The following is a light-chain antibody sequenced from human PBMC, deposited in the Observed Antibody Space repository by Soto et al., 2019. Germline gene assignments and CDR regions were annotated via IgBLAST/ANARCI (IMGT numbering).Light chain of an antibody. CDR3: ISYKTDDTFV. V-gene: IGLV2-14*01. J-gene: IGLJ1*01. CDR2: EAT. Sequence: QSVLTQPASVSGSPGQSITISCAGNRSDIGASNSVSWYQHLPGRSPTLIIYEATNRPSGVSERFSGSKAGDTASLTISGLQADDESEYFCISYKTDDTFVFGGGTKLTVL. CDR1: RSDIGASNS.